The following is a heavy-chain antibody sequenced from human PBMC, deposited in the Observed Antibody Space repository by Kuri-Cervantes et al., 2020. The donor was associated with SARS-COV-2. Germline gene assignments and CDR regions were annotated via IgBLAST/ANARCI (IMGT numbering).Heavy chain of an antibody. CDR3: AKEERTAFDY. CDR2: ISYDGSNK. CDR1: GFTFSSFP. J-gene: IGHJ4*02. Sequence: GGSLRLSCTASGFTFSSFPMHWVRQAPGKGLEWVAVISYDGSNKYYADSVKGRFTISRDNSKNTLYLQMNSLRAEDTAVYYCAKEERTAFDYWGQGTLVTVSS. V-gene: IGHV3-30*04.